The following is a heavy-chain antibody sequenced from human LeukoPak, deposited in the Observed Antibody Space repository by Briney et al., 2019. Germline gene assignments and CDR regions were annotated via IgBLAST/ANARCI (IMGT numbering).Heavy chain of an antibody. D-gene: IGHD6-6*01. J-gene: IGHJ4*02. CDR2: VYHSGST. CDR3: ARQRALYSSSDY. Sequence: PSETLSLTCTVSGGSISSYYWSWIRQPPGKGLEWIGHVYHSGSTNSNPSLKSRVTISVDTSKNQVSLKLRSVTAADTAVYFCARQRALYSSSDYWGRGTQVTVSS. CDR1: GGSISSYY. V-gene: IGHV4-59*08.